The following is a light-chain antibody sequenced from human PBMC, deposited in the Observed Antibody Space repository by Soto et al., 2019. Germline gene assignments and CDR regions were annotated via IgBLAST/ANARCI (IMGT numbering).Light chain of an antibody. CDR1: QSVSSSY. CDR3: QQYGISPVT. J-gene: IGKJ1*01. V-gene: IGKV3-20*01. Sequence: EIVLTQSPGTLSLSPGERATLSCRASQSVSSSYLAWYQQKPGQAPRLLIYGASSSATGIPDRFSGSGSGTDFTLTISRLEPEDFAVYYCQQYGISPVTFGQGTKVEIK. CDR2: GAS.